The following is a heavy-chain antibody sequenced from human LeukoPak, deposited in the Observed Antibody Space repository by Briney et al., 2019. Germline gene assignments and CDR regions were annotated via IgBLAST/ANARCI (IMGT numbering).Heavy chain of an antibody. Sequence: PGGSLRLSCAASGFSFSHYGMNWVRQAPGKGLERVAVISYDGSNKYYADSVKGRFTISRDNAKNTLYLQMNSLRAEDTAVYYCRIAAAGSDYWGQGTLVTVSS. V-gene: IGHV3-30*03. CDR1: GFSFSHYG. D-gene: IGHD6-13*01. CDR3: RIAAAGSDY. J-gene: IGHJ4*02. CDR2: ISYDGSNK.